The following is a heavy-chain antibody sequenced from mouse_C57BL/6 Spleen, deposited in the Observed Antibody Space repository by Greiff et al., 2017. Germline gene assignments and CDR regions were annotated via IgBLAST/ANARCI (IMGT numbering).Heavy chain of an antibody. CDR3: ARQRYGSSYDYAMDY. Sequence: EVMLVESGGGLVQPGGSLKLSCAASGFTFSDYYMYWVRQTPEKRLEWVAYISNGGGSTYYPDTVKGRFTISRDNAKNTLYLQMSRLKSEDTAMYYWARQRYGSSYDYAMDYWGQGTSVTVSS. CDR2: ISNGGGST. D-gene: IGHD1-1*01. J-gene: IGHJ4*01. CDR1: GFTFSDYY. V-gene: IGHV5-12*01.